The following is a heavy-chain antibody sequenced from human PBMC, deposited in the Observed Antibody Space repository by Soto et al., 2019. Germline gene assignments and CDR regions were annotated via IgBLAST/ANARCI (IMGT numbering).Heavy chain of an antibody. CDR1: GFTFSSYG. Sequence: SLRLSCAASGFTFSSYGMHWVRQAPGKGLEWVAVISYDGSNKYYADSVKGRFTISRDNSKNTLYLQMNSLRAEDTAVYYCATGPRIAAADPLFDCWGQGTRVTVSS. J-gene: IGHJ4*02. V-gene: IGHV3-30*03. CDR2: ISYDGSNK. D-gene: IGHD6-13*01. CDR3: ATGPRIAAADPLFDC.